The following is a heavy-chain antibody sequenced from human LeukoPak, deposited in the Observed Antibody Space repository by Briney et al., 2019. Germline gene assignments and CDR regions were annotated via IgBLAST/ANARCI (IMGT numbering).Heavy chain of an antibody. CDR2: FDPEDGET. CDR3: ATSIAARLYYYYGMDV. J-gene: IGHJ6*02. CDR1: GYTLTELS. Sequence: GASVKVSCKVPGYTLTELSMHWVRQAPGIGLEWMGGFDPEDGETIYAQKFQGRVTMTEDTSTDTAYMELSSLRSEDTAVYYCATSIAARLYYYYGMDVWGQGTTVTVSS. D-gene: IGHD6-6*01. V-gene: IGHV1-24*01.